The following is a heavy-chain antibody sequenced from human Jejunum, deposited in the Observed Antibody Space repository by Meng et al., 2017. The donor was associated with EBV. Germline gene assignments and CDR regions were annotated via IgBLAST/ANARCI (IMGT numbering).Heavy chain of an antibody. V-gene: IGHV1-69-2*01. CDR2: VDPEDGEV. CDR1: GHVFTDYY. J-gene: IGHJ4*02. D-gene: IGHD3-22*01. Sequence: EVQLVQSVAEVKKPGATVKVSCKVSGHVFTDYYIHWVQQAPGKGLEWMGLVDPEDGEVKYAEKFQGRVTITADTSTDTAYLELGSLRSEDTAMYYCATVNFYDTPSFWGQGTLVTVSS. CDR3: ATVNFYDTPSF.